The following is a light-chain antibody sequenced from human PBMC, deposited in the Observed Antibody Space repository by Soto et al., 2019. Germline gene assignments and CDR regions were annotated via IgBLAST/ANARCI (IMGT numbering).Light chain of an antibody. CDR1: QSVLYSSNNKNY. CDR3: QQYYTTPLT. J-gene: IGKJ4*01. Sequence: DIVMTQSPDSLAVSLCARATINCKSSQSVLYSSNNKNYLAWYQQKPGQPPKLLIYWASIRESGVPDRFSGSGSGTDSTLTISSLQAEDVAVYYCQQYYTTPLTFGGGTKVDI. CDR2: WAS. V-gene: IGKV4-1*01.